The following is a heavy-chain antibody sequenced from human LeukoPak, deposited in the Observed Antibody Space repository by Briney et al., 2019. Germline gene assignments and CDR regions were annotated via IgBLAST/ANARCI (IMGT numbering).Heavy chain of an antibody. V-gene: IGHV3-30*02. J-gene: IGHJ5*02. CDR3: AKLWDSNIP. Sequence: GGSLRLSCAASGFIFSNSGMYWVRRAPGKGLEWVSFIRYDGSTTYYADSVKGRFIISRDNLEITLYLEMNSLRAEDTAFYYCAKLWDSNIPWGQGTLVTVS. CDR2: IRYDGSTT. D-gene: IGHD3-22*01. CDR1: GFIFSNSG.